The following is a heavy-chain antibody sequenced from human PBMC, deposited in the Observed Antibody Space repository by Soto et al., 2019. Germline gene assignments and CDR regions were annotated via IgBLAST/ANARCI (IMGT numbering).Heavy chain of an antibody. J-gene: IGHJ6*02. D-gene: IGHD6-19*01. CDR1: GFTFSNSW. Sequence: GGSLRLSCAASGFTFSNSWMHWVRQAPGKGLVWVSRVSPEGSSTSYADSVKGRFTISRDNGKNTLYLQINSLRPEDTAVYYCARVKGSGWSLDGMDVWGHGTTVTVSS. CDR3: ARVKGSGWSLDGMDV. CDR2: VSPEGSST. V-gene: IGHV3-74*01.